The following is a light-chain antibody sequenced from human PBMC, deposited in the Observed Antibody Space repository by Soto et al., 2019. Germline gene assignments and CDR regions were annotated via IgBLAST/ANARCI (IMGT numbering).Light chain of an antibody. Sequence: DIQLTQSPSFLSASVGDRVTITCRASQDVSIYFAWYQQKPGKAPKLLVSAASTLQSGVPSRFRGSGSGTEFALTISSLQPEDFATYYCQHLHSYPLTFGGGTKVE. CDR3: QHLHSYPLT. V-gene: IGKV1-9*01. CDR2: AAS. J-gene: IGKJ4*01. CDR1: QDVSIY.